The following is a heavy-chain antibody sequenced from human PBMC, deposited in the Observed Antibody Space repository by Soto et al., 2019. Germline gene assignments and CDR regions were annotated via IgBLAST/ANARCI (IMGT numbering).Heavy chain of an antibody. D-gene: IGHD2-15*01. CDR1: GYTFTRYN. V-gene: IGHV1-46*01. CDR2: INPSGGTT. CDR3: ARVRGGGSEYFFDY. J-gene: IGHJ4*02. Sequence: QVQLVQSGAEVKKPGASVKVSCKASGYTFTRYNVHWVRQAPGQGLEWMAIINPSGGTTYYVQKFEGRVTLTTATSTSTVYMELSSLRSDDTAVYYCARVRGGGSEYFFDYWGQGTLVTVSS.